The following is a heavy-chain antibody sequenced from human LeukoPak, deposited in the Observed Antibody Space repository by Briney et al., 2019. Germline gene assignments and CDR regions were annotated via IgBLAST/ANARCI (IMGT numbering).Heavy chain of an antibody. CDR3: AKGFSLRSYFDY. CDR1: GFTIDDYA. Sequence: PGGSLRLSCAASGFTIDDYAMHWVRQAPGKGLEWVSGISWNSGSIGYADSVKGRFTISRDNAKNSLYLQMNSLRAEDTALYYCAKGFSLRSYFDYWGQGTLVTVSS. CDR2: ISWNSGSI. D-gene: IGHD4-17*01. J-gene: IGHJ4*02. V-gene: IGHV3-9*01.